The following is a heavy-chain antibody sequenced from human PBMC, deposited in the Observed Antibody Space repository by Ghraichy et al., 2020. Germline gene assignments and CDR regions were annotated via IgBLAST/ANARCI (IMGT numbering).Heavy chain of an antibody. V-gene: IGHV3-30*18. J-gene: IGHJ6*02. D-gene: IGHD5-12*01. CDR2: ISYDGSNK. Sequence: GESLNISCAASGFTFSSYGMHWVRQAPGKGLEWVAVISYDGSNKYYADSVKGRFTISRDNSKNTLYLQMNSLRAEDTAVYYCAKDLGPHSNLRPDPPKYYYGMDVWGQGTTVTVSS. CDR3: AKDLGPHSNLRPDPPKYYYGMDV. CDR1: GFTFSSYG.